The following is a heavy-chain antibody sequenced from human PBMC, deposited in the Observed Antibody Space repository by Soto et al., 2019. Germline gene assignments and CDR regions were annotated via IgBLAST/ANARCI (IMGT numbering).Heavy chain of an antibody. D-gene: IGHD2-2*01. Sequence: EVQLVESGGGLVQPGGSLRLSCAASVFTVSSNYISWVRQAPGKGLERVSVIYSGGSTYYADSVKGRFTISRDNSKNTLYLQINSLRAEDTAVYYFARPTRTSHWGQGTLVTVSS. J-gene: IGHJ4*02. CDR1: VFTVSSNY. CDR2: IYSGGST. CDR3: ARPTRTSH. V-gene: IGHV3-66*04.